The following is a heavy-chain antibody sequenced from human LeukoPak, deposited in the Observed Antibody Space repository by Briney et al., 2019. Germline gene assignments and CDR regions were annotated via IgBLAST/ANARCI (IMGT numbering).Heavy chain of an antibody. D-gene: IGHD1-26*01. CDR1: GFTFGDYS. J-gene: IGHJ4*02. CDR3: TRGRRATHDY. Sequence: GGSLRLSCTASGFTFGDYSMSWVRQAPGKGLEWVGFIRSKAYGGTTEYAASVKGRFTISRDDSKSIAYLQMNSLKTEDTAVYYCTRGRRATHDYWGQGTLVTVSS. V-gene: IGHV3-49*04. CDR2: IRSKAYGGTT.